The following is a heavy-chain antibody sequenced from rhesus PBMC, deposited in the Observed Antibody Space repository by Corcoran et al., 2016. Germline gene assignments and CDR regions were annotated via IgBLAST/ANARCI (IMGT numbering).Heavy chain of an antibody. CDR2: INPLFGIT. J-gene: IGHJ4*01. CDR1: GFTFGSYA. Sequence: QVQLVQSGAEVKKPGASVKVSCKASGFTFGSYAISGVRQAPGQGLEWMGVINPLFGITNDAAKFQGRVTITAEASTSTAYMELSSLRSEDTAVYYCARGLYCTGSGCSDEADYWGQGVLVTVSS. D-gene: IGHD2-21*01. CDR3: ARGLYCTGSGCSDEADY. V-gene: IGHV1-198*02.